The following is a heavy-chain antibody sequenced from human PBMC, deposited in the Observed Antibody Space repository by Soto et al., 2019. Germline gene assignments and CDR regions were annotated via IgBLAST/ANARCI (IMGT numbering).Heavy chain of an antibody. CDR3: NRGSRGSFTTLDF. D-gene: IGHD1-26*01. V-gene: IGHV3-49*03. CDR2: IRSEAFGGTT. J-gene: IGHJ4*02. Sequence: GSMRLSCTTSGFTFVDYAMSWFRQAPGKGLEWVGFIRSEAFGGTTEYAASVKARFTISRDDSKNIAFLQMNSLGTEDTAVYYCNRGSRGSFTTLDFRGQGPLGTVSS. CDR1: GFTFVDYA.